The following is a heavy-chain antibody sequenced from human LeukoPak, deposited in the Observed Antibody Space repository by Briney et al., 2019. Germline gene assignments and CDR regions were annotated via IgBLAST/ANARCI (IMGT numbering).Heavy chain of an antibody. D-gene: IGHD2-21*01. CDR2: IDTKGTRT. V-gene: IGHV3-23*05. CDR1: GFILSNSA. Sequence: PGGSLRLSCAASGFILSNSAMTWVRQAPGKGLQWVSGIDTKGTRTYYADSVRGRFSISRDNSKNSLYLQMNSLRAEDTSVYFCARLSYWVFEIWGQGTMVTVSS. J-gene: IGHJ3*02. CDR3: ARLSYWVFEI.